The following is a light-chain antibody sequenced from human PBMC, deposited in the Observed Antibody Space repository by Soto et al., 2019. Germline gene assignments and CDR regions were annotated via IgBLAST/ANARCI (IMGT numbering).Light chain of an antibody. Sequence: EIVLTQSPGTLSLSPGERATLSCRASQSVGSSYLAWYQQKPGQAPRLLMFGTSNRATGIPDRFSGSGSGTDFTLTISRLEPEDFAVFYCHQYGSSPQTFGQGTKVDIK. CDR3: HQYGSSPQT. CDR1: QSVGSSY. J-gene: IGKJ1*01. CDR2: GTS. V-gene: IGKV3-20*01.